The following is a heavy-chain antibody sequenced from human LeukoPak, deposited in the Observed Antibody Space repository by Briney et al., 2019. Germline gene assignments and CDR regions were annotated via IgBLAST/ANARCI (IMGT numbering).Heavy chain of an antibody. J-gene: IGHJ3*02. CDR2: IKQDGSEK. CDR1: GFIFSSYS. Sequence: GGSLRLSCAASGFIFSSYSMNWVRQAPGKGLEWVANIKQDGSEKYYVDSVKGRFTISRDNAKNSLYLQMNSLRAEDTAVYYCARDATEAFDIWGQGTMVTVSS. CDR3: ARDATEAFDI. V-gene: IGHV3-7*01.